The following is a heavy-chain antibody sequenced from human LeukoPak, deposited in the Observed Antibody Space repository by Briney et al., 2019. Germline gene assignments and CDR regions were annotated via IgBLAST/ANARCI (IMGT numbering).Heavy chain of an antibody. CDR3: ARDDHGSGSPIDY. J-gene: IGHJ4*02. V-gene: IGHV4-59*12. D-gene: IGHD3-10*01. CDR1: GGSISYYY. CDR2: IYHSGST. Sequence: PSETLSLTCTVSGGSISYYYWSWIRQPPGKGLEWIGYIYHSGSTYYNPSLKSRVTISVDRSKNQFSLKLSSVTAADTAVYYCARDDHGSGSPIDYWGQGTLVTVSS.